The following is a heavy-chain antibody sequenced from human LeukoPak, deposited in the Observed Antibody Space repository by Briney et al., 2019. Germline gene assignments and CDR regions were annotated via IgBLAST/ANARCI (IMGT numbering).Heavy chain of an antibody. CDR3: ARDYFSKGAAAGKAFDY. CDR1: GYTFTSYG. Sequence: ASVKVSCKASGYTFTSYGISWVRQAPGQGLEWMGWISAYNGNTNYAQKLQGRVTMTTDTSTSTAYMELRSLRSDDTAVYYCARDYFSKGAAAGKAFDYWGQGTLVTVSS. D-gene: IGHD6-13*01. V-gene: IGHV1-18*01. CDR2: ISAYNGNT. J-gene: IGHJ4*02.